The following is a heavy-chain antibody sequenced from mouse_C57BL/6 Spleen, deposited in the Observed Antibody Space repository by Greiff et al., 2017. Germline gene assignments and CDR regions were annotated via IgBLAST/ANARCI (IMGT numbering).Heavy chain of an antibody. J-gene: IGHJ1*03. CDR2: IRHKANNHAT. Sequence: EVHLVESGGGLVQPGGSMKLSCAASGFTFSDAWMDWVRQSPEQGLEWVAEIRHKANNHATYYAESVKGRFTISRDDFKSSVYLQMNSLRAEDTGTYYCTRQGYYYGSSYWYFDGWGTGTTVTVSS. V-gene: IGHV6-6*01. CDR3: TRQGYYYGSSYWYFDG. CDR1: GFTFSDAW. D-gene: IGHD1-1*01.